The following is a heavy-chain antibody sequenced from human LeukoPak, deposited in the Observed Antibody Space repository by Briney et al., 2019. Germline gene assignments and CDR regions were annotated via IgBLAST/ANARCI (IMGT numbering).Heavy chain of an antibody. CDR1: GYTFTSYG. D-gene: IGHD4-17*01. CDR3: ARTPGDYGDFVFDY. CDR2: ISAYNGNT. J-gene: IGHJ4*02. V-gene: IGHV1-18*01. Sequence: ASVKVSCKASGYTFTSYGISWVRQAPGQGLEWMGWISAYNGNTNYAQKLQGRVTMTTDTSTSTAYMELRSLRSDDTAVYYCARTPGDYGDFVFDYWGQGTLVTVSS.